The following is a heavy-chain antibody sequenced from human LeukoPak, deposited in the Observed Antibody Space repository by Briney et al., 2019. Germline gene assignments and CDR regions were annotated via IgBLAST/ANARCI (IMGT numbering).Heavy chain of an antibody. CDR2: MSGSGGST. Sequence: GGSLRLSCAASGFTFSSYAMSWVRQAPGKGLGWVSTMSGSGGSTYYADSVKGRFTISRDNSKNTLYLQMNSLRAEDTAVYYCAKAGDGYPAYYFDYWGQGTLVTVSS. CDR3: AKAGDGYPAYYFDY. D-gene: IGHD2-15*01. V-gene: IGHV3-23*01. CDR1: GFTFSSYA. J-gene: IGHJ4*02.